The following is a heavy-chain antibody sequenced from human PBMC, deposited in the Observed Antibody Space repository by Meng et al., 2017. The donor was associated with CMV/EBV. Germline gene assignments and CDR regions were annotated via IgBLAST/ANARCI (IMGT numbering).Heavy chain of an antibody. CDR1: GYTFTHHD. Sequence: QVQLVQSGAEVRTPGASVKVSCKASGYTFTHHDISWVRQAPGQGLEWMGWISGYNDNTKYARHLQGRVTMTTDTSTNTAYMELRSLRSDDTAIYYCARDTMMIMSFDHWGPGTLVTVSS. D-gene: IGHD3-22*01. CDR2: ISGYNDNT. V-gene: IGHV1-18*01. J-gene: IGHJ4*02. CDR3: ARDTMMIMSFDH.